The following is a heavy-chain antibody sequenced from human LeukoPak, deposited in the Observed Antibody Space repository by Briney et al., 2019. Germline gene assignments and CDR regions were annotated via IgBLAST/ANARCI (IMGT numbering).Heavy chain of an antibody. D-gene: IGHD3-3*01. CDR3: ARGLGLRFRMRYDAFDI. Sequence: PSETLSLTCTVSGGSISSSYWSWIRQPPGKGVEWIGYIHYSGSTNYNPSLRSRVTMSVDTSKNQFSLKLSSVTAADTAVYYCARGLGLRFRMRYDAFDIWGQGTMVTVSS. CDR2: IHYSGST. CDR1: GGSISSSY. J-gene: IGHJ3*02. V-gene: IGHV4-59*12.